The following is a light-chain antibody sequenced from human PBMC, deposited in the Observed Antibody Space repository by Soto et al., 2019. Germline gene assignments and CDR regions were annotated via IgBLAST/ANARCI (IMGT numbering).Light chain of an antibody. CDR3: SSYTSSSTYV. Sequence: QSALTQPASVSGSPGQSITISCTGTSSDVGGYNYVSWYQQHPGKAPKLMIYEVSNQPSGVSNRFSGSKSGNTASLTISGLQAEDEADYYCSSYTSSSTYVFGTGTKVTV. CDR1: SSDVGGYNY. V-gene: IGLV2-14*01. CDR2: EVS. J-gene: IGLJ1*01.